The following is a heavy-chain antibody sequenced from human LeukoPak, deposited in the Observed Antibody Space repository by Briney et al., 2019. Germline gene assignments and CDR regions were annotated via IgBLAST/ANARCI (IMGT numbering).Heavy chain of an antibody. D-gene: IGHD2-21*02. CDR1: GGSISSYY. Sequence: PLETLSLTCTVSGGSISSYYWSWIRQPPGKGLEWIGYIYYSGSTNYNPSLKSRVTISVDTSKNQFSLELSSVTAADTAVYYCARGAYCGGDCYSFDYWGQGTLVTVSS. V-gene: IGHV4-59*01. J-gene: IGHJ4*02. CDR2: IYYSGST. CDR3: ARGAYCGGDCYSFDY.